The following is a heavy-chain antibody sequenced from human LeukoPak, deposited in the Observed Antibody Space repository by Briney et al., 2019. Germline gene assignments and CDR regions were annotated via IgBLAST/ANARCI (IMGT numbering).Heavy chain of an antibody. D-gene: IGHD5-24*01. CDR2: INPNRGGT. J-gene: IGHJ6*02. CDR3: ARGRWLQLLNYYYGMVG. Sequence: ASLTVSCKASGYTFTGYYMHWVRQAPGQGLAWMGWINPNRGGTNYAQKFQGRVTMTRDTSNSTAYMELSRVRSDDTAVYYCARGRWLQLLNYYYGMVGRGQGTTVTVSS. CDR1: GYTFTGYY. V-gene: IGHV1-2*02.